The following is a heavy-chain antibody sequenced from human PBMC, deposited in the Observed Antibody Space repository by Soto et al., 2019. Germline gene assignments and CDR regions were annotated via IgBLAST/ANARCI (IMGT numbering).Heavy chain of an antibody. D-gene: IGHD6-13*01. Sequence: QVVLQESGPGVVKPSYTLSLTCNVSGASLSRYYCRCIRQPPGKGLEWIGRIYATRDTDYNPSLKILISMSVDMYKKQFSLSPRSVTTADTAIYYCVRDGTKNLRDLFDPWCRGILANVSS. J-gene: IGHJ5*02. V-gene: IGHV4-4*07. CDR3: VRDGTKNLRDLFDP. CDR1: GASLSRYY. CDR2: IYATRDT.